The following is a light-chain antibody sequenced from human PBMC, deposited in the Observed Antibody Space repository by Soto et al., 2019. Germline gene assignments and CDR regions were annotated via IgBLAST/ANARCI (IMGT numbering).Light chain of an antibody. CDR2: DNH. Sequence: QSVLTQPPSVSAAPGQKVTISCSGSSSNIGNNYVSWYQHLPGTAPKLLIYDNHKRPSGIPDRFSGSKSGTSATLGITGLQTGDEADYYCGTWDTSLSGGVFGGGTQLTVL. CDR3: GTWDTSLSGGV. CDR1: SSNIGNNY. J-gene: IGLJ3*02. V-gene: IGLV1-51*01.